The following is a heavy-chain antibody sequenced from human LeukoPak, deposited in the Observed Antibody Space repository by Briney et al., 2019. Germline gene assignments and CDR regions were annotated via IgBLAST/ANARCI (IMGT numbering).Heavy chain of an antibody. Sequence: SETLSHTCTVSGGSISSYYWSWIRQPAGKGLEWIGRIYTSGSTNYNPSLKSRVTMSVDTSKNQFSLKLTSVTAADTAVYYCARDLSHSGWYHEGYWGQGTLVTVSS. CDR2: IYTSGST. V-gene: IGHV4-4*07. J-gene: IGHJ4*02. D-gene: IGHD6-19*01. CDR1: GGSISSYY. CDR3: ARDLSHSGWYHEGY.